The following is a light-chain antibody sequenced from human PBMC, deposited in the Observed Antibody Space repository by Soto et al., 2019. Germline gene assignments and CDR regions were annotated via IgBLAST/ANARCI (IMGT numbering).Light chain of an antibody. CDR2: GAS. Sequence: IHMTQSPSSLSASVGDRVTITCRASETISHYLNWYQQKPGKAPKLLIYGASKLQSGVPSRFSGSGSVTEFTLTITSLQTEDFATYFCQQSSTTPLTLGGGTKVEIK. V-gene: IGKV1-39*01. CDR3: QQSSTTPLT. CDR1: ETISHY. J-gene: IGKJ4*01.